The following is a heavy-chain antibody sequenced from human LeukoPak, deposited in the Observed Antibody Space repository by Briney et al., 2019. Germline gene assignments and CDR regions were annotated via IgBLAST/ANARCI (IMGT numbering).Heavy chain of an antibody. CDR1: GFTFSSYE. CDR2: ISSSGSTI. Sequence: PGGSLRLSCAASGFTFSSYEMNWVRQAPGKGLEWVSYISSSGSTIYYADSVKGRFTISRDNAKNSLYLQMNSLRAEDTAVYYCAREVLSTGFPIGTYYYDSRGYRRHFDYWGQGTLVTVSS. V-gene: IGHV3-48*03. J-gene: IGHJ4*02. CDR3: AREVLSTGFPIGTYYYDSRGYRRHFDY. D-gene: IGHD3-22*01.